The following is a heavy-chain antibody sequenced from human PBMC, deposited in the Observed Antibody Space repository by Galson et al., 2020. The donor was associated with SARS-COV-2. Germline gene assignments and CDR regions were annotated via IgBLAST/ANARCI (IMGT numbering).Heavy chain of an antibody. D-gene: IGHD3-22*01. J-gene: IGHJ4*02. CDR1: GFLFDDYG. CDR3: ARDIDPYYDDSSGCDY. CDR2: MSWNGGST. Sequence: GGSLRLSCVASGFLFDDYGMSWVRQAPGKGLEWVSGMSWNGGSTGYADSVKGRFSISRDNAKKSLYLQMNSLRAEDTALYFCARDIDPYYDDSSGCDYWGQGTQVTVSS. V-gene: IGHV3-20*04.